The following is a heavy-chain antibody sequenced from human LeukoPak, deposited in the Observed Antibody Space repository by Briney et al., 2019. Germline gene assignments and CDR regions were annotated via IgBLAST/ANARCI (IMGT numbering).Heavy chain of an antibody. CDR2: MNPNSGNT. CDR3: ARGNYDASGLQNFDI. Sequence: ASVKVSCKASGYTFTSYDINWVRQATGQGLEWMGWMNPNSGNTGYAQKFQGRVTITRNTSISTAYMELSSLRSEDTAVYYCARGNYDASGLQNFDIWGQGTMVTVSS. J-gene: IGHJ3*02. V-gene: IGHV1-8*03. D-gene: IGHD3-22*01. CDR1: GYTFTSYD.